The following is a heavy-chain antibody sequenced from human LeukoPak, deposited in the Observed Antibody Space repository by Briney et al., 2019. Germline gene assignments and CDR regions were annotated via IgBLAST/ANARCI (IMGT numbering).Heavy chain of an antibody. V-gene: IGHV3-30*18. CDR1: GFTFSSYG. Sequence: GGSLRLSCAASGFTFSSYGMHWVRQAPGKGLEWVAVISYDGSNKYYADSVKGRFTISRDNSKNTLYLQMNSLRAEDTAVYYCAKFTVVPGGVDYWGQGTLVTVSS. D-gene: IGHD4-23*01. CDR2: ISYDGSNK. CDR3: AKFTVVPGGVDY. J-gene: IGHJ4*02.